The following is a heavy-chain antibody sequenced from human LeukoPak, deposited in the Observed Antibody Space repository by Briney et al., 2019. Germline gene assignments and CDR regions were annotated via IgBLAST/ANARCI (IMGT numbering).Heavy chain of an antibody. J-gene: IGHJ4*02. D-gene: IGHD6-19*01. Sequence: GGSLRLSCAASGFTFSSYAMHWVRQAPGKGLERVAVISYDGSNKYYADSVKGRFTISRDNSKNTLYLQMNSLRAEDTAVYYCARVGYSSGWYGGYYFDYWGQGTLVTVSS. CDR3: ARVGYSSGWYGGYYFDY. CDR2: ISYDGSNK. V-gene: IGHV3-30*04. CDR1: GFTFSSYA.